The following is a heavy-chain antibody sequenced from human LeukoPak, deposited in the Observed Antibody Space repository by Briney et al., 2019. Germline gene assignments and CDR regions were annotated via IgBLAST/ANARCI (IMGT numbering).Heavy chain of an antibody. CDR1: GFTLGSYS. CDR3: ARDISFGRHYDFWSGPQHYFDY. Sequence: GGSLRLSCAISGFTLGSYSINWVRQAPGKGLEWVANIKQDGSEKYYVDSVKGRFTISRDNAKNSLYLQMNSLRAEDTAVYYCARDISFGRHYDFWSGPQHYFDYWGQGTLVTVSS. CDR2: IKQDGSEK. V-gene: IGHV3-7*01. D-gene: IGHD3-3*01. J-gene: IGHJ4*02.